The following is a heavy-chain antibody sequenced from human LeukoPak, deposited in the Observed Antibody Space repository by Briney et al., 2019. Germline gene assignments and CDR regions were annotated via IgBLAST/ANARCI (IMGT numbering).Heavy chain of an antibody. CDR2: IIPIFGTA. J-gene: IGHJ4*02. CDR3: ARPVGAYFDY. V-gene: IGHV1-69*05. CDR1: GGTFSSYA. Sequence: SVKVSCKASGGTFSSYAISWVRQAPGQGLEWMGGIIPIFGTANYAQKFQGRVTITRDTSASTAYMELNSLRSEDTAVYYCARPVGAYFDYWGQGTLVTVSS. D-gene: IGHD1-26*01.